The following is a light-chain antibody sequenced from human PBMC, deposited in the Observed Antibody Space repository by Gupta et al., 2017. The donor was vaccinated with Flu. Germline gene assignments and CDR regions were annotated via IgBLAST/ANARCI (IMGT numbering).Light chain of an antibody. Sequence: SSELTQDPAVSVALGQTVRITCQGDSLRNYYASWYQRKPGQAPVLVIYGKNNRPSGIPDRFSGSSSGNTASLTITGAQAEDEADYYCNSRDNSGDHWVFGGGTKLTVL. CDR2: GKN. V-gene: IGLV3-19*01. CDR1: SLRNYY. J-gene: IGLJ3*02. CDR3: NSRDNSGDHWV.